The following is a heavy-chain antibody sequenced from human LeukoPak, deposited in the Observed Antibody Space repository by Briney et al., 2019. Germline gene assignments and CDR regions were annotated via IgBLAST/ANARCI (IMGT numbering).Heavy chain of an antibody. CDR2: ISGSGGST. D-gene: IGHD3-22*01. V-gene: IGHV3-23*01. Sequence: GGSLRLSCAASGFTFSSYAMSWVRQAPGKGLEWVSAISGSGGSTYYADSVKGRFTISRDNSKNTLYLQMNSLRAEDTAVYYCAKESRITMIVVVHSDYWGQGTLVTVSS. CDR3: AKESRITMIVVVHSDY. CDR1: GFTFSSYA. J-gene: IGHJ4*02.